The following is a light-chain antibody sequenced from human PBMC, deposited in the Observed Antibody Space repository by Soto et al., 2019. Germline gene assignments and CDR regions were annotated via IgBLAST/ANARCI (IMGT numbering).Light chain of an antibody. CDR3: CSYAGSSPYV. CDR1: SSVVGSYNL. CDR2: EVS. Sequence: QSVLTQPASVSGSPGQSITISCTGTSSVVGSYNLVSWYQQHPGKAPKLMIYEVSKRPSGVSNRFSGSKSGNTASLTISGLQADDEADYYCCSYAGSSPYVFGTGTKVTVL. V-gene: IGLV2-23*02. J-gene: IGLJ1*01.